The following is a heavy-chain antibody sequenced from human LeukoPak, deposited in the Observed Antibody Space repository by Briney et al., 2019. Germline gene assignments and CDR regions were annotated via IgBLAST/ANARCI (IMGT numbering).Heavy chain of an antibody. J-gene: IGHJ6*02. CDR3: VKALDYSNYDYWPYGMDV. V-gene: IGHV3-23*01. CDR1: GFTFSSYA. D-gene: IGHD4-11*01. CDR2: ISGSGGST. Sequence: PGGSLRLSCAASGFTFSSYAMSWVRQAPGKGLEWVSAISGSGGSTYYADSVKGRFTISRDNSKNTLYLQMNSLRAEDTALYYCVKALDYSNYDYWPYGMDVWGQGTTVTVSS.